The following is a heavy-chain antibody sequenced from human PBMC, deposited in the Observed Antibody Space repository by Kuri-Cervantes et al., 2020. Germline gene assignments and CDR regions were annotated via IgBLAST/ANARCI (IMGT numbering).Heavy chain of an antibody. CDR3: ARDRGYFDWLLDY. D-gene: IGHD3-9*01. J-gene: IGHJ4*02. Sequence: LSLTCAASGFTFSSYAMHWVRQAPGKGLEWVAVISYDGSNKYYADSVKGRFTISRDNSKNTLYLQMNSLRAEDTAVYYCARDRGYFDWLLDYWGQGTLVTVSS. CDR2: ISYDGSNK. V-gene: IGHV3-30-3*01. CDR1: GFTFSSYA.